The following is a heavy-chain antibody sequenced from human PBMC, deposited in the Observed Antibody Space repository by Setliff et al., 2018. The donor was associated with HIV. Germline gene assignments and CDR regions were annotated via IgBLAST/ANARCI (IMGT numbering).Heavy chain of an antibody. Sequence: SETLSLTCTVSGASISSHYWSGIRQPPGKGLEWIGYSYYRGSTNYNPSLERRGTISVDTSHKQFSLQLSSVTAADTAVYYCAWGMTAIPEYWGQGTLVTVSS. CDR3: AWGMTAIPEY. V-gene: IGHV4-59*11. J-gene: IGHJ4*02. CDR2: SYYRGST. D-gene: IGHD2-21*02. CDR1: GASISSHY.